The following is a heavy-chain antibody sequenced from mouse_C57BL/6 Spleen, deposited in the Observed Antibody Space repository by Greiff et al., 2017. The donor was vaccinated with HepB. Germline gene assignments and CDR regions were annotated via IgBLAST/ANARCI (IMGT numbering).Heavy chain of an antibody. D-gene: IGHD2-1*01. J-gene: IGHJ3*01. CDR3: ALYYRGAWFAY. CDR1: GYSITSGYY. V-gene: IGHV3-6*01. CDR2: ISYDGSN. Sequence: EVQLQESGPGLVKPSQSLSLTCSVTGYSITSGYYWNWIRQFPGNKLEWMGYISYDGSNNYNPSLKNRISITRDTSKNQFFLKLKSVTTEDTATYYCALYYRGAWFAYWGQGTLVTVSA.